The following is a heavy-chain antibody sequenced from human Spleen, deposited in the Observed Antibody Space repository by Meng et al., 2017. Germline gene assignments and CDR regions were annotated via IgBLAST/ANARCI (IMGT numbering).Heavy chain of an antibody. CDR1: GFEFRNYE. Sequence: GESLKISCAASGFEFRNYEMNWVRQAPGKGLEWVSYISSSAGTRYYADSVKGRFTISRDNAKNSLYLQMNSLRAEDTAVYYCARSGPLDSSGYYFGYFDYWGQGTLVTVSS. CDR3: ARSGPLDSSGYYFGYFDY. J-gene: IGHJ4*02. D-gene: IGHD3-22*01. CDR2: ISSSAGTR. V-gene: IGHV3-48*03.